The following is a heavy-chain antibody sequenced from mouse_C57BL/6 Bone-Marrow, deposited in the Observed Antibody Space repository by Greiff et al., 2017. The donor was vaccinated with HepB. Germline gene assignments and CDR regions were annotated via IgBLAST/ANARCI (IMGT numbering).Heavy chain of an antibody. CDR2: IDPSDSYT. D-gene: IGHD1-1*01. J-gene: IGHJ2*01. CDR3: ARSLALYYYGSSRFDC. Sequence: QVQLQQPGAELVMPGASVKLSCKASGYTFTSYWMHWVKQRPGQGLEWIGEIDPSDSYTNYNQKFKGKSTLTVDKSSSTAYMQLSSLTSEDSAVYCCARSLALYYYGSSRFDCWGQGTTLTVSS. CDR1: GYTFTSYW. V-gene: IGHV1-69*01.